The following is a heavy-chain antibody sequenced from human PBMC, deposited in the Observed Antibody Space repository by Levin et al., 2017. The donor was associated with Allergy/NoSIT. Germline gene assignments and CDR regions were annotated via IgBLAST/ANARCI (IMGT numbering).Heavy chain of an antibody. Sequence: GGSLRLSCAASGFIFDDYAMHWVRQAPGKGLEWVSGLTWNGYILGYADSVKGRFTISRDDAKNSLYLQMKSLSPEDTALYFCTTAGLHRTSYDTFDLWGQGTMVTVSS. CDR3: TTAGLHRTSYDTFDL. CDR2: LTWNGYIL. V-gene: IGHV3-9*01. J-gene: IGHJ3*01. D-gene: IGHD6-6*01. CDR1: GFIFDDYA.